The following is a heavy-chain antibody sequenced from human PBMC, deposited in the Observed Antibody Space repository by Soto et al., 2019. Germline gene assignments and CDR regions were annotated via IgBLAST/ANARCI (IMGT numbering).Heavy chain of an antibody. D-gene: IGHD3-3*01. CDR3: VRERTIFGVAPGGGVDV. CDR2: IYHTGPT. V-gene: IGHV4-30-2*01. J-gene: IGHJ6*02. Sequence: QLQLQESGSGLVKPSQTLSLTCAVSGGSITTSDYSWSWIRQPPGRGLEWIGSIYHTGPTHYIPSLKSRVTMSLDKSKNQLSLDLTSMTAADTAVYYCVRERTIFGVAPGGGVDVWGRGTTVTVSS. CDR1: GGSITTSDYS.